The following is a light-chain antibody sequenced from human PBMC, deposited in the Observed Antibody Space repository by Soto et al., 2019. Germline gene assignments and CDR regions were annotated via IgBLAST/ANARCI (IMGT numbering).Light chain of an antibody. CDR1: SSDIGGYDY. CDR3: TSYASGSSHVV. V-gene: IGLV2-14*03. Sequence: QSALTQPASVSGSPGQSITLSCTGTSSDIGGYDYVSWYHPGKAPKLIIYDVNNRPSGVSNRFSGSKSGNTASLTISGLQAEDEADYYCTSYASGSSHVVFGGGTKLTVL. CDR2: DVN. J-gene: IGLJ2*01.